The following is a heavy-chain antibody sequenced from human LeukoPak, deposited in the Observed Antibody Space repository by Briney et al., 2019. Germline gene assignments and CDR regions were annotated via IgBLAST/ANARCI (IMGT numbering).Heavy chain of an antibody. V-gene: IGHV3-7*01. Sequence: GGSLRLSCAASGFTFSSYWMSWVRQAPGKGLEWVANIKQDGSEKYYVDSVKGRFTISRDNAKNSLYLQMNSLRAEDTAVYYCARDNVPSSGWHTDYWGQGTLVTVSS. CDR2: IKQDGSEK. CDR1: GFTFSSYW. CDR3: ARDNVPSSGWHTDY. D-gene: IGHD6-19*01. J-gene: IGHJ4*02.